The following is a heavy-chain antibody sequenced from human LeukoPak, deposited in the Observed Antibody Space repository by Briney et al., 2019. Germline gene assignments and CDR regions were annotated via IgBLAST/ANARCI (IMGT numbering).Heavy chain of an antibody. Sequence: KTSETPSLTCAVYGGSFSGYYWSWIRQPPGKGLEWIGEINHSGSTNYNPSLKSRVTISVDTSKNQFSLKLSSVTAADTAVYYCARKYSSSRYNWFDPWGQGTLVTVSS. CDR1: GGSFSGYY. J-gene: IGHJ5*02. CDR3: ARKYSSSRYNWFDP. V-gene: IGHV4-34*01. CDR2: INHSGST. D-gene: IGHD6-13*01.